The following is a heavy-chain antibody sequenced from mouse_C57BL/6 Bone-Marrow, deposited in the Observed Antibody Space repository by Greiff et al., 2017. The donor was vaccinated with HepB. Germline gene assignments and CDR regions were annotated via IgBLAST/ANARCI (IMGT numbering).Heavy chain of an antibody. Sequence: EVQLQQSGPELVKPGASVKISCKASGYTFTDYYMNWVKQSHGKSLEWIGDINPNNGGTSYNQKFKGKGTLTVDKSSSTAYMELRSLTSEDSAVYYCARSRCFYSGSSRCHYFDYWGQGTTLTVSS. J-gene: IGHJ2*01. V-gene: IGHV1-26*01. CDR3: ARSRCFYSGSSRCHYFDY. CDR1: GYTFTDYY. CDR2: INPNNGGT. D-gene: IGHD1-1*01.